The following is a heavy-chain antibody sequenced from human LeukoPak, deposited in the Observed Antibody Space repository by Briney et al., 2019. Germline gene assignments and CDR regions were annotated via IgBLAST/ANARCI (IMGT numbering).Heavy chain of an antibody. V-gene: IGHV1-8*02. Sequence: GASVKVSCKASGYTFTSYYMHWVRQATGQGLEWMGWMNPNSGNTGYAQKFQGRVTMTRNTSISTAYMELSSLRSEDTAVYYCARGRVATTLVWSSWGQGTLVTVSS. CDR2: MNPNSGNT. D-gene: IGHD5-12*01. J-gene: IGHJ4*02. CDR3: ARGRVATTLVWSS. CDR1: GYTFTSYY.